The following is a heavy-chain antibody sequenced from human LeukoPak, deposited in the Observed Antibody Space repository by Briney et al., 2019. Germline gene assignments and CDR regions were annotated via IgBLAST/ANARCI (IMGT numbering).Heavy chain of an antibody. V-gene: IGHV3-21*01. D-gene: IGHD4-17*01. CDR2: ISYSGPHM. J-gene: IGHJ4*02. CDR3: ASNDYRDEDIDS. CDR1: GFAFSRYS. Sequence: MSGGSLRLSCAASGFAFSRYSMNWVRQAPGKGLEWVSSISYSGPHMFYADSVRGRFTISRDNAENSLFLQMNSLRAEDTAVYFCASNDYRDEDIDSWGQGTLVTVSS.